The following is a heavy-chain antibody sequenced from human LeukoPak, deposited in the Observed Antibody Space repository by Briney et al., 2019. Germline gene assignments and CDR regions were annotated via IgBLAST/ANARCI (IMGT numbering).Heavy chain of an antibody. Sequence: SETLSLTCTVSGGSISNSSYYWGWIRQPPGKGLEWIGSIYYSGSTYYNPSLKSRVTISVDTSKNQFSLKVNSVTAADTAVYYCARTLGWASSRYPFDGWGQGTLVTVSS. J-gene: IGHJ4*02. CDR3: ARTLGWASSRYPFDG. CDR2: IYYSGST. D-gene: IGHD3-16*02. CDR1: GGSISNSSYY. V-gene: IGHV4-39*01.